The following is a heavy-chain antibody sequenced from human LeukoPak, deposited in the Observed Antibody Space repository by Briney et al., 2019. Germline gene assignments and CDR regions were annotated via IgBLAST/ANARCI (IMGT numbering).Heavy chain of an antibody. D-gene: IGHD1-26*01. CDR1: GFTFSSYG. J-gene: IGHJ4*02. CDR2: ISYDGSNK. CDR3: AKDRGNFIVGAWLDY. Sequence: GGSLRLSCAASGFTFSSYGMHWVRQAPGKGLEWVAVISYDGSNKYYADSVKGRFTISRDNSKNTLYLQMNSLRAEDTAAYYCAKDRGNFIVGAWLDYWGQGTLVTVSS. V-gene: IGHV3-30*18.